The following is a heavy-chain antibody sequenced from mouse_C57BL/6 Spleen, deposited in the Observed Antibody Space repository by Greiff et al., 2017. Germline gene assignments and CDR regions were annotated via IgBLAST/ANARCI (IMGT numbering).Heavy chain of an antibody. CDR2: IDPSGSYT. CDR1: GYTFTSYW. D-gene: IGHD3-2*02. J-gene: IGHJ3*01. CDR3: AISQAAQATSWFAY. V-gene: IGHV1-50*01. Sequence: QVQLQQPGAELVKPGASVKLSCKASGYTFTSYWMQWVHQRPGQGLAWIGEIDPSGSYTNYNQKFTGKATLTVDPPSSTAYMQLSNLTSEDSAVYYCAISQAAQATSWFAYWGQGTLVTVSA.